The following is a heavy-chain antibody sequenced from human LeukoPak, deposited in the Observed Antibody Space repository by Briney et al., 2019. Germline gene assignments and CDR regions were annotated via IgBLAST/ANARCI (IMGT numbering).Heavy chain of an antibody. Sequence: PGGSLRLSCAASGFIVSSYYMNWVRQAPGKGLGWVSVIYTGGGTYYADSVKGRFTISRDNSKNTLYLQMNSLRAEDTAVYYCARSEGDYWGQGTLVTVSS. CDR2: IYTGGGT. CDR3: ARSEGDY. V-gene: IGHV3-53*01. J-gene: IGHJ4*02. CDR1: GFIVSSYY.